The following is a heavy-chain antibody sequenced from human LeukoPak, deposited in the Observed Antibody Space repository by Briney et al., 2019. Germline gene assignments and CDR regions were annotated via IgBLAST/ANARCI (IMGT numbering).Heavy chain of an antibody. D-gene: IGHD6-13*01. V-gene: IGHV1-2*02. Sequence: GASVKVSCKASGYTFTGHYMHWVRQAPGQGLEWMGWINPNSGGTNYAQKFQGRVTMTRDTSISTAYMELSRLRSDDTAVYYCARASSSWYQAFDIWGQGTMVTVSS. CDR2: INPNSGGT. CDR3: ARASSSWYQAFDI. J-gene: IGHJ3*02. CDR1: GYTFTGHY.